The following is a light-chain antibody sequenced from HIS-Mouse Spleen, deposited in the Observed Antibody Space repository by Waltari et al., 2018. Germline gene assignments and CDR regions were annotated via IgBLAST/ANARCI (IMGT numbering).Light chain of an antibody. V-gene: IGKV1-9*01. CDR3: QQLNSYPPT. J-gene: IGKJ1*01. CDR1: QGISSY. CDR2: AAS. Sequence: DIQLTQSPSFLSASVGDRVTITCRASQGISSYLAWYQQKPGKAPKLLIYAASTLKSGGPSRCSGSGSGTEFTLTISSLQPEDFATYYCQQLNSYPPTFGQGTKVEIK.